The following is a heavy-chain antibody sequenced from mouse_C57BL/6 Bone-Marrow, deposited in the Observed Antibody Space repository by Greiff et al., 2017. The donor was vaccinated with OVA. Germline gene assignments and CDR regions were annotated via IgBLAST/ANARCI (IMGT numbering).Heavy chain of an antibody. V-gene: IGHV1-19*01. CDR2: INPYNGGT. D-gene: IGHD2-4*01. J-gene: IGHJ2*01. Sequence: VQLQQSGPVLVKPGASVKMSCKASGYTFTDYYMNWVKQSHGKSLEWIGVINPYNGGTSYNQKFKGKATLTVDKSSSTAYMELNSLTSANSAVSYCARSGRWGLRHWGQGTTLTVSS. CDR1: GYTFTDYY. CDR3: ARSGRWGLRH.